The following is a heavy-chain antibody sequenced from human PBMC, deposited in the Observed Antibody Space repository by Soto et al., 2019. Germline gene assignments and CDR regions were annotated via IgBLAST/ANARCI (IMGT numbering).Heavy chain of an antibody. D-gene: IGHD2-8*02. CDR1: GGSFSGYY. CDR2: INHSGST. CDR3: ARDKITGLFAY. J-gene: IGHJ4*02. V-gene: IGHV4-34*01. Sequence: QVQLQQWGAGLLKPSETLSLTCAVYGGSFSGYYWTWIRQPPGTGLEWIGEINHSGSTNYNPSLKSRVTISVDTSTNQSSLKLTSVSAAGTAVYYCARDKITGLFAYWGQGTLVTVSS.